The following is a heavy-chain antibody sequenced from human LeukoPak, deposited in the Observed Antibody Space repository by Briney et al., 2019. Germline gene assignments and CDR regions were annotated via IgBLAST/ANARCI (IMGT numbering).Heavy chain of an antibody. CDR3: ARLGYSYGHCSGGSCSLTYFDY. Sequence: SETLSLTCTVSGGSISSSSYYWGWIRQPPGKGLEWIGSIYYSGSTYYNPSLKSRVTISVDTSKNQFSLKLSSVTAADTAVYYCARLGYSYGHCSGGSCSLTYFDYWGQGTLVTVSS. CDR1: GGSISSSSYY. CDR2: IYYSGST. J-gene: IGHJ4*02. V-gene: IGHV4-39*01. D-gene: IGHD2-15*01.